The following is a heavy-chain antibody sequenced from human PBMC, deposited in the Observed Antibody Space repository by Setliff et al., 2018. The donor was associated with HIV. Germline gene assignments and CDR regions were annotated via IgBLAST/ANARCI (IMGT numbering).Heavy chain of an antibody. V-gene: IGHV4-61*09. Sequence: PSETLSLTCSVSGGSISSRSYYWSWIRQPAGKGLEWIGHIHTSGDTDYSPSLNSRVTISVGTSKNQFSLKLSSVTAADTAIYYCARATPGGTYFPYNFDYWGQGSLVTVSS. D-gene: IGHD1-26*01. CDR3: ARATPGGTYFPYNFDY. CDR2: IHTSGDT. J-gene: IGHJ4*02. CDR1: GGSISSRSYY.